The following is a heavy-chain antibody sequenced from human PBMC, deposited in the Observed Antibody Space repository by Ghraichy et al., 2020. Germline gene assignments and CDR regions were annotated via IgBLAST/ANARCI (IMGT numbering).Heavy chain of an antibody. V-gene: IGHV4-39*01. CDR3: ATPPQWFGESRSYYYMDV. CDR2: IYYSGST. J-gene: IGHJ6*03. CDR1: GGSISSSSYY. Sequence: SETLSLTCTVSGGSISSSSYYWGWIRQPPGKGLEWIGSIYYSGSTYYNPSLKSRVTISVDTSKNQFSLKLSSVTAADTAVYYCATPPQWFGESRSYYYMDVWGKGTTVTVSS. D-gene: IGHD3-10*01.